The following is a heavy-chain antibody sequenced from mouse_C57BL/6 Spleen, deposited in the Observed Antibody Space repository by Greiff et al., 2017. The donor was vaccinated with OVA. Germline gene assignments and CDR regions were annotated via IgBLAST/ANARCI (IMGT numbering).Heavy chain of an antibody. Sequence: VQLQQPGAELVKPGASVKLSCKASGYTFTSYWMQWVKQRPGQGLEWIGEIDPSDSYTNYNQKFKGKATLTVDTSSSTVYMQLSSLTSEDSAVYYCARNYGSSQTYYAMDYWGQGTSVTVSS. CDR1: GYTFTSYW. D-gene: IGHD1-1*01. CDR3: ARNYGSSQTYYAMDY. V-gene: IGHV1-50*01. J-gene: IGHJ4*01. CDR2: IDPSDSYT.